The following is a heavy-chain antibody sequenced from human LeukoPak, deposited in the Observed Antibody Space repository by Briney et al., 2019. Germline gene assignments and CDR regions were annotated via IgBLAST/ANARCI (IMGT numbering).Heavy chain of an antibody. CDR1: GFTFSSYA. J-gene: IGHJ4*02. CDR3: AKSPDYGDFLYSDY. D-gene: IGHD4-17*01. CDR2: ISGSGGST. V-gene: IGHV3-23*01. Sequence: GSLRLSCAASGFTFSSYAMSWVRQAPGKGLEWVSAISGSGGSTYYADSVKGRFTISRDNTKNTLYLQMNSLRAEDTAVYYCAKSPDYGDFLYSDYWGQGTLATVSS.